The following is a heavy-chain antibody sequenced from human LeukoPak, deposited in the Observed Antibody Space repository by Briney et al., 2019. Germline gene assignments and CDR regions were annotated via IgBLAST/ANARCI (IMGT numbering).Heavy chain of an antibody. J-gene: IGHJ4*02. CDR2: IGSGGRII. CDR1: GFTFSSYE. D-gene: IGHD6-13*01. CDR3: ARDPFESQHTGYFDC. Sequence: PGGSLRLSCAASGFTFSSYETNWVRQAPGKGLEWVSHIGSGGRIIYYTDAVRGRFTISRDNAKNSLYLEMNSLRAEDTAVYYCARDPFESQHTGYFDCWGQGTLVTVSS. V-gene: IGHV3-48*03.